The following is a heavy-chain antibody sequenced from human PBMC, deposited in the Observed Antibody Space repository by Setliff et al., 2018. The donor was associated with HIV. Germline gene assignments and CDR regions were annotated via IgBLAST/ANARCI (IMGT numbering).Heavy chain of an antibody. J-gene: IGHJ4*02. D-gene: IGHD2-2*01. Sequence: LSLTCTVSGGSISSNNYYWGWIRQPPGKGLEWIASIYYSGSTYYNPSLKSRITISGDTSKNQFCLRLSSVTAADTAVYYCARQCLVLVPASIDLRLPPSPIDYWGQGALVTVSS. V-gene: IGHV4-39*01. CDR3: ARQCLVLVPASIDLRLPPSPIDY. CDR1: GGSISSNNYY. CDR2: IYYSGST.